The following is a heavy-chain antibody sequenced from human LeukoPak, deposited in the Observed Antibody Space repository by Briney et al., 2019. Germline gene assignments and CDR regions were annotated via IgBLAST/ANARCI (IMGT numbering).Heavy chain of an antibody. CDR3: AREGRRSNWADWYFDL. Sequence: GGSLRLSCAASGFSFRTSDMHWVRHAPGKGLEWVSAIGTVGDTYYPGSVEGRFTISRDDAKNSLYLQMDSLRIGDTAIYYCAREGRRSNWADWYFDLWGRGTLVTVSS. J-gene: IGHJ2*01. D-gene: IGHD1-1*01. V-gene: IGHV3-13*01. CDR2: IGTVGDT. CDR1: GFSFRTSD.